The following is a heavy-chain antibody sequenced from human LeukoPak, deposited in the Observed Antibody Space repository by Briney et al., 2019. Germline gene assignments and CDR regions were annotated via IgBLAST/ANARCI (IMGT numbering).Heavy chain of an antibody. D-gene: IGHD3-10*01. Sequence: ASVKVSCKTSGYSFTTHGINWVRQAPGQGLEWMGWIDTYTGIPSYVQDFTGRFVFSVDTSVSTAYAQIIGLLAEDTAVYYCARGARDGALDYWGQGTLVTVSS. CDR2: IDTYTGIP. CDR1: GYSFTTHG. CDR3: ARGARDGALDY. J-gene: IGHJ4*02. V-gene: IGHV7-4-1*02.